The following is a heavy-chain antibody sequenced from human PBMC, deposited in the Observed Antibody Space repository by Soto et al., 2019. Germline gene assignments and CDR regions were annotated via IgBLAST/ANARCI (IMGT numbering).Heavy chain of an antibody. D-gene: IGHD5-18*01. CDR2: IDPSDSYT. Sequence: PGESRKISFKGSGCSFTSYWISWVRQMPGKGLEWMGRIDPSDSYTNYSPSFQGHVTISADKSISTAYLQWSSLKASDTAMYYCARKDSFGDYYYYGMDVWGQGTTVTVSS. V-gene: IGHV5-10-1*01. CDR3: ARKDSFGDYYYYGMDV. CDR1: GCSFTSYW. J-gene: IGHJ6*02.